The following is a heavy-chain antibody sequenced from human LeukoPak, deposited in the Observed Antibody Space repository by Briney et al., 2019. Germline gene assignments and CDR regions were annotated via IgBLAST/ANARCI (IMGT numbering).Heavy chain of an antibody. CDR1: GFTFSSYS. CDR3: ARSGLGYCSSNSCQGAFDI. Sequence: GGSLRLSCAASGFTFSSYSMNWVRQAPGKGLEWVSYLSSSISTIYYADSVKGRFTISRDNAKNSLYLQMNSLRAEDTAVYHCARSGLGYCSSNSCQGAFDIWGQGTMVTVSS. D-gene: IGHD2-2*01. CDR2: LSSSISTI. J-gene: IGHJ3*02. V-gene: IGHV3-48*01.